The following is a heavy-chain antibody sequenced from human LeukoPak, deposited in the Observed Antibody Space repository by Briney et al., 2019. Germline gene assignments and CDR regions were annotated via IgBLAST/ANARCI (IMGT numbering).Heavy chain of an antibody. Sequence: SSETLSLTCTVSGGSISRYYWSWIRQPPGKGLEWIGYIYYSGSTNYNPSLKSRVTISVDTSKNQFSLKLSSVTAADTAVYYCARGGPYFDYWGQGTLVTVSS. CDR1: GGSISRYY. CDR3: ARGGPYFDY. CDR2: IYYSGST. D-gene: IGHD3-10*01. V-gene: IGHV4-59*01. J-gene: IGHJ4*02.